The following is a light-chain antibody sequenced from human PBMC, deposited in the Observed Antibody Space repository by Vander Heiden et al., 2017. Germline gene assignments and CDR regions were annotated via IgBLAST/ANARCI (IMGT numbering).Light chain of an antibody. V-gene: IGLV1-40*01. CDR1: SSNIGAGYD. Sequence: QSVLTQPPSVSGGPGQSVTISCTGSSSNIGAGYDVHWYQQLPGTAPKLLVYSNSNRPSGVPNRFSGSKSGTSASLAITGLQAEDEADYYCQSYDSSLSAVVFGGGTKLTVL. CDR3: QSYDSSLSAVV. CDR2: SNS. J-gene: IGLJ2*01.